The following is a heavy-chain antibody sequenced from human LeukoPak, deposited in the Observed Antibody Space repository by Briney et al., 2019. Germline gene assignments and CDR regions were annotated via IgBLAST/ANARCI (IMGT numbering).Heavy chain of an antibody. CDR3: AKDDYGDYDLPLQEFDY. Sequence: PGGSLRLSCAASGFTFSSYAMSWVRQAPGKGLEWVSAISGSGGSTYYADSVKGRFTISRDNSKNTLYLQMNSLRAEDTAVYYCAKDDYGDYDLPLQEFDYWGQGTLVTVSS. CDR1: GFTFSSYA. V-gene: IGHV3-23*01. D-gene: IGHD4-17*01. J-gene: IGHJ4*02. CDR2: ISGSGGST.